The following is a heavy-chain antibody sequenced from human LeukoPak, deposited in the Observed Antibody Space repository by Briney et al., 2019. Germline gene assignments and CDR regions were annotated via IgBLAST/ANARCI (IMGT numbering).Heavy chain of an antibody. D-gene: IGHD2/OR15-2a*01. V-gene: IGHV3-48*02. CDR3: ARVWREYGY. J-gene: IGHJ4*02. Sequence: GGSLILSCAASGFTFSSYSMNWVRQAPGKGLEWVSYIGRSSSTIYYADSVKGRFTISRDNANNSLYLQMNSLRDDDTAVYYCARVWREYGYWGQGTLVTVSS. CDR2: IGRSSSTI. CDR1: GFTFSSYS.